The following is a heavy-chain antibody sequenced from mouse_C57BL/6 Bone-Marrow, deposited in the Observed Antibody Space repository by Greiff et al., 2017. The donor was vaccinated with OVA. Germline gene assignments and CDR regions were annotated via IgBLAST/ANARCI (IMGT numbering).Heavy chain of an antibody. CDR1: GYTFTSYW. V-gene: IGHV1-61*01. Sequence: QVQLQQPGAELVRPGSSVKLSCKASGYTFTSYWMDWVKQRPGQGLEWIGNIYPSDSETHYNQKFKDKATLTVDKSSSTAYMQLSSLTSEDSAVYYCASSYGSSLYYYAIDYWGQGTSVTVSS. J-gene: IGHJ4*01. CDR2: IYPSDSET. CDR3: ASSYGSSLYYYAIDY. D-gene: IGHD1-1*01.